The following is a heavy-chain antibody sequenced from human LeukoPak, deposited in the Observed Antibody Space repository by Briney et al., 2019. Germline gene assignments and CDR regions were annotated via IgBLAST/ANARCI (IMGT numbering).Heavy chain of an antibody. J-gene: IGHJ3*02. V-gene: IGHV3-49*04. CDR2: IRSKAYGGTT. Sequence: GRSLRLSCTASGFTFGDYAMSWVRQAPGKGLEWVGFIRSKAYGGTTEYAASVKGRLTISRDDSKSIAYLQMNSLKTEDTAVYYYTRDGRGSGYDAFDIWGQGTMVTVSS. CDR3: TRDGRGSGYDAFDI. D-gene: IGHD3-22*01. CDR1: GFTFGDYA.